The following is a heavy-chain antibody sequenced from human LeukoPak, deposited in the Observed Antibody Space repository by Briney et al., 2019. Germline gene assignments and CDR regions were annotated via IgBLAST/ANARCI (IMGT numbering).Heavy chain of an antibody. CDR3: AKVRSGSANWALRIFDN. D-gene: IGHD1-1*01. CDR2: ISPGGGTT. V-gene: IGHV3-23*01. CDR1: GYAFGSEA. Sequence: GGSLRLSCAVSGYAFGSEAMSWVRQSPARGLEWVASISPGGGTTYYADYVKGRFTISRDNSNNTLYVQMNSLRAEDTAVYYCAKVRSGSANWALRIFDNWGQGTLVTVSS. J-gene: IGHJ4*02.